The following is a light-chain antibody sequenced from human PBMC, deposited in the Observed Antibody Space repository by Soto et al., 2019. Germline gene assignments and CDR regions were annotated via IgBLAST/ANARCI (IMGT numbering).Light chain of an antibody. CDR2: GAS. CDR1: QSVSSN. Sequence: EIVMTQSPATLSVSPGERATLSCRASQSVSSNLAWYQQKPGQAPRLLIFGASSRATGIPGRFSGSGSGTEFTLTISSLQSEDFAVYYCQQYNNWSFGQGTRLEIK. J-gene: IGKJ5*01. CDR3: QQYNNWS. V-gene: IGKV3D-15*01.